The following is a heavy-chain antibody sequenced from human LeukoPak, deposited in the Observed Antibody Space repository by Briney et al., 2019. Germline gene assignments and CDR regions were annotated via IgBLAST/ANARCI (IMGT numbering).Heavy chain of an antibody. CDR3: ARDTVVMWVGAFDI. V-gene: IGHV3-48*03. Sequence: GGSLRLSCAASGFTFSSYEMNWVRQAPGKGLEWVSYISSSGSTIYYADSVKGRFTISRDNAKNSLYLQMNSLRAEDTAVYYCARDTVVMWVGAFDIWGQGTMVTVSS. D-gene: IGHD4-23*01. J-gene: IGHJ3*02. CDR1: GFTFSSYE. CDR2: ISSSGSTI.